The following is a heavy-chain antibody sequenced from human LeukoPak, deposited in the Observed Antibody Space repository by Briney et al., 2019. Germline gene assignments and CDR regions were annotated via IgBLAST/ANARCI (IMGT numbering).Heavy chain of an antibody. Sequence: SETLSLTCAVYGGSFSGYYWSWIRQPPGNGLEWIGEINHSGSTNYNPSLKSRVTISVDTSKNQFSLKLSSVTAADTAVYYCARGPRPADFDYWGQGTLVTVSS. CDR3: ARGPRPADFDY. J-gene: IGHJ4*02. CDR1: GGSFSGYY. V-gene: IGHV4-34*01. CDR2: INHSGST.